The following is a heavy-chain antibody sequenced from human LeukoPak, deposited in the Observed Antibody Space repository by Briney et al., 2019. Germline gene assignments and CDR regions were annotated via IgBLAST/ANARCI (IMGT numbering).Heavy chain of an antibody. CDR1: GGSFSGYY. D-gene: IGHD2-2*01. CDR3: ARGYCSSTSCYRSWFDP. V-gene: IGHV4-34*01. Sequence: SETLSLTCAVYGGSFSGYYWSWIRQPPGKGLEWIGELNHSGSTNYNPSLKSRVTISVDTSKNQFSLKLSSVTAADTAVYYCARGYCSSTSCYRSWFDPWGQGTLVTVSS. J-gene: IGHJ5*02. CDR2: LNHSGST.